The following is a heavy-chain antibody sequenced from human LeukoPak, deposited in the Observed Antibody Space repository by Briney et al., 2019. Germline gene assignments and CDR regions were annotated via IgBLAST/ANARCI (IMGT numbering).Heavy chain of an antibody. CDR3: ARVPVRGGYGSGSYYAS. Sequence: ASVKVSCKASGYTFTGYYMHWVRQAPGQGLEWMGWINPNSGGTNYAQKFQGRVTMTRDTSISTAYMELSRLRSDDTAVYYCARVPVRGGYGSGSYYASWGQGTLVTVSS. J-gene: IGHJ5*02. V-gene: IGHV1-2*02. CDR1: GYTFTGYY. CDR2: INPNSGGT. D-gene: IGHD3-10*01.